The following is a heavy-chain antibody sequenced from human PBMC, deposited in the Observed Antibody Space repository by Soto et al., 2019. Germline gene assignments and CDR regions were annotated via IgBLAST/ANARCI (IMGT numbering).Heavy chain of an antibody. CDR2: SFSSGGT. V-gene: IGHV3-53*01. Sequence: PCWSLRLCCAACGCILDKYTMGCVRQAPGKGLEWVAESFSSGGTQYADSVKGRFTISRDNSRNMVFLQMNGLRVEDTALYYCARDREPDGIWTFYSWGQGALVTVSS. CDR3: ARDREPDGIWTFYS. CDR1: GCILDKYT. D-gene: IGHD3-9*01. J-gene: IGHJ4*02.